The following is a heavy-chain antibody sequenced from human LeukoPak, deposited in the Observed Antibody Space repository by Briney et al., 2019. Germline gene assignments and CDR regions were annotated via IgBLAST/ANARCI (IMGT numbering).Heavy chain of an antibody. CDR2: IYYSGST. CDR3: ARRYDSSWYDFDY. D-gene: IGHD6-13*01. V-gene: IGHV4-39*07. CDR1: GGSIISSSYY. Sequence: SETLSLTCTVSGGSIISSSYYWGGIRQPPGKGLEWIGSIYYSGSTYYNPSPKSRVTISVDTSKNQFSLQLSSVTAADTAVYYCARRYDSSWYDFDYWGQGTLVTVSS. J-gene: IGHJ4*02.